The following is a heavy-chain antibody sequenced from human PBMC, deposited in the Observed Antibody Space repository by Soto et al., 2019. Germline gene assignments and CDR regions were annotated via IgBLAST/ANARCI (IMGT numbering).Heavy chain of an antibody. CDR1: GYTFTSYY. J-gene: IGHJ4*02. Sequence: SVKVSCKASGYTFTSYYMHWVRQAPGQGLEWMGIINPSGGSTSYAQKFQGRVTMTRDTSTSTVYMELSSLRSEDTAVYYCARGRPYDFWSGYYTQSRPRIFDYWGQGTLVTVSS. CDR3: ARGRPYDFWSGYYTQSRPRIFDY. V-gene: IGHV1-46*01. D-gene: IGHD3-3*01. CDR2: INPSGGST.